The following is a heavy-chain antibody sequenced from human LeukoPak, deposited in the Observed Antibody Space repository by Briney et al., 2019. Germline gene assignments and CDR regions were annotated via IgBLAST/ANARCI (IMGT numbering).Heavy chain of an antibody. V-gene: IGHV1-8*02. CDR3: TRAIRHQLLSDY. J-gene: IGHJ4*02. Sequence: ASVKVSCKASGYTFTDYYMYWVRQAPGQGPEWMGWMNPESGNTGYAQKFQGRVTMTRDSSKSTAYMELISLRFEDTAIYYCTRAIRHQLLSDYWGQGTLVTVSS. CDR2: MNPESGNT. D-gene: IGHD2-2*01. CDR1: GYTFTDYY.